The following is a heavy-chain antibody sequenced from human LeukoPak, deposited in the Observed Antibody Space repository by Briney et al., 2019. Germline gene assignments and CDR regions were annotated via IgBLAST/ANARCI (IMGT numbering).Heavy chain of an antibody. CDR1: GGSISSYY. V-gene: IGHV4-59*12. D-gene: IGHD3-10*01. CDR3: AIGQSRVRRERTYYYGSGSYYPYFDY. CDR2: IYYSGST. J-gene: IGHJ4*02. Sequence: PSETLSLTCTVSGGSISSYYWSWIRQPPGKGLEWIGYIYYSGSTNYNPSLKSRVTISVDTSKNQFSLKLSSVTAADTAVYYCAIGQSRVRRERTYYYGSGSYYPYFDYWGQGTLVTVSS.